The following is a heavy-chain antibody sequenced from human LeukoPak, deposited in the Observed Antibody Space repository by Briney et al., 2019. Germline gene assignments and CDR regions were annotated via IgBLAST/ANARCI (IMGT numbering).Heavy chain of an antibody. CDR3: ARDGRIGNWNAFGY. Sequence: ASVKVSCKASGYTFTSYGISWVRQAPGQGLDWMGWISAYNGNTNYAQKLQGRGTMTTDTSTSTAYTELRSLRSDDTAVYYCARDGRIGNWNAFGYWGQGTLVTVSS. D-gene: IGHD1-20*01. J-gene: IGHJ4*02. V-gene: IGHV1-18*01. CDR2: ISAYNGNT. CDR1: GYTFTSYG.